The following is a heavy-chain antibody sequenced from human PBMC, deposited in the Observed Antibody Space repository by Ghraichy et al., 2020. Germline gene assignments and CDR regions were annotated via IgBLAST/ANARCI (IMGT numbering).Heavy chain of an antibody. J-gene: IGHJ4*02. D-gene: IGHD3-9*01. CDR2: INHSGST. V-gene: IGHV4-34*01. Sequence: SETLSLTCAVYGGSFSGYYWSWIRQPPGKGLEWIGEINHSGSTNYNPSLKSRVTISVDTSKNQFSLKLSSVTAADTAVYYCARGLQYFDWLLSPYYFDYWGQGTLVTISS. CDR3: ARGLQYFDWLLSPYYFDY. CDR1: GGSFSGYY.